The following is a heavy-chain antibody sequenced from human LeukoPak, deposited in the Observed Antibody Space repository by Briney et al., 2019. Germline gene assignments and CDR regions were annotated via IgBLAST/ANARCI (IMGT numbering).Heavy chain of an antibody. CDR1: GSTFDDYA. V-gene: IGHV3-9*01. D-gene: IGHD3-16*01. CDR2: ISWNSGSI. CDR3: AKVAFGGVMSDAFDI. Sequence: GGSLRLSCAASGSTFDDYAMHWVRQAPGKGLEWVSGISWNSGSIGYADSVKGRFTISRDNAKNSLYLQMNSLRAEDTALYYCAKVAFGGVMSDAFDIWGQGTMVTVSS. J-gene: IGHJ3*02.